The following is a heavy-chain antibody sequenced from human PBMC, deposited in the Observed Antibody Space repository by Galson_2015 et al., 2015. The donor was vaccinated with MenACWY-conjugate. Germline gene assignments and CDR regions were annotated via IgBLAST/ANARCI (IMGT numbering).Heavy chain of an antibody. CDR3: ARQYTLQSPMDV. CDR2: IYPSDSDT. CDR1: GYTFTTYW. J-gene: IGHJ6*02. Sequence: QSGAEVTKPGESLKISCPGSGYTFTTYWIGWVRQMPGKGLEWMGIIYPSDSDTRYSPSFQGQVTISADKSISTAYLQWSSLKASDTAMYYCARQYTLQSPMDVWGQGTTVTVSS. D-gene: IGHD2-2*02. V-gene: IGHV5-51*01.